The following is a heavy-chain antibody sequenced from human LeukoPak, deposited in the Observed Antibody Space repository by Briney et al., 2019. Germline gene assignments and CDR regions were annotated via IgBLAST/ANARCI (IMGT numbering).Heavy chain of an antibody. V-gene: IGHV1-18*01. CDR1: GYTFTNYG. CDR2: ISAYNNNT. D-gene: IGHD2-2*01. CDR3: ARGCSKTHCYHGMDV. Sequence: GASVKVSCKASGYTFTNYGYTWVRQAPGQGLEWMGWISAYNNNTNYEQKLEGRVTLTTDPSTGTAYMELRSLTSDDTAVYYCARGCSKTHCYHGMDVWGQGTTVIVSS. J-gene: IGHJ6*02.